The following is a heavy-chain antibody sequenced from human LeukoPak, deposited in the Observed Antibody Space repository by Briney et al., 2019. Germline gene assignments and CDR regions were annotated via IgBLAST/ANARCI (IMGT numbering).Heavy chain of an antibody. CDR3: ARVPRYCSSTSCYLVWFDP. CDR1: GGSISSGDYY. D-gene: IGHD2-2*01. V-gene: IGHV4-30-4*08. J-gene: IGHJ5*02. Sequence: SQTLSLTCTVSGGSISSGDYYWSWIRQPPGKGLEWIGYIYYSGSTYYNPSLKSRATISVDTSKNQFSLKLSSVTAADTAVYYCARVPRYCSSTSCYLVWFDPWGQGTLVTVSS. CDR2: IYYSGST.